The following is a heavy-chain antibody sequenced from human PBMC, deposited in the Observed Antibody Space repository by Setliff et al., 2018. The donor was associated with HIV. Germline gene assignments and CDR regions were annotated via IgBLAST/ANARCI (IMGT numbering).Heavy chain of an antibody. CDR1: GGSISSFF. D-gene: IGHD3-22*01. Sequence: SETLSLTCTVSGGSISSFFWSWIRQPPGKGLEWIGHISYSGSTNYNPSLKSRVTISVDTSKNQFSLKLTSVTAADTAVYYCARVPGRDYYDTSGDFDYWGLGTLVTVSS. J-gene: IGHJ4*02. CDR3: ARVPGRDYYDTSGDFDY. CDR2: ISYSGST. V-gene: IGHV4-59*12.